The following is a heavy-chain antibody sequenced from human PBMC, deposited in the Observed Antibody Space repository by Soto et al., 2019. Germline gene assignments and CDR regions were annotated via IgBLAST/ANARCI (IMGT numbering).Heavy chain of an antibody. D-gene: IGHD5-18*01. CDR1: GYTFTRYD. J-gene: IGHJ6*03. V-gene: IGHV1-8*01. CDR3: ARSVYTVGGYYMDV. Sequence: ASVKVSCKASGYTFTRYDINWVRQATGQGLEWMGWMNPNSGNTGYAQKFQGRVTMTRNTSISTAYMELSTLRSEDTAVYYCARSVYTVGGYYMDVLGKGTTVTVSS. CDR2: MNPNSGNT.